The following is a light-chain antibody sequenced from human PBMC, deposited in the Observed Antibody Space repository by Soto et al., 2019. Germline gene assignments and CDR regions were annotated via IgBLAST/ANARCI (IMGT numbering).Light chain of an antibody. CDR1: QSVSSSY. Sequence: EIVLTQSPCTLSLSPGERATLSCRASQSVSSSYLAWYQQKPGQAPRLLIYGASSRATGIPDRFSGSGSGTDFTLTISRLEPEDFAVYYCQQYGSSLPTFGQGTKVDIK. CDR2: GAS. J-gene: IGKJ1*01. CDR3: QQYGSSLPT. V-gene: IGKV3-20*01.